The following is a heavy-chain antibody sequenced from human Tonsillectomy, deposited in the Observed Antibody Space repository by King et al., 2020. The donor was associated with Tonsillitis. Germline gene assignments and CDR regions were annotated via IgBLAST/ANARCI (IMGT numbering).Heavy chain of an antibody. CDR1: GFYFRSYA. J-gene: IGHJ2*01. CDR2: IYGDGSYT. CDR3: AKAGHGASWYFDL. D-gene: IGHD1-26*01. Sequence: VQLLESGGGLEQPGGSLRLSCTASGFYFRSYAMTWVRQAPGKGLEWVSTIYGDGSYTSYADSVKGRFVVSRDNSKSTVYLQLRSLRVEDTAIYYCAKAGHGASWYFDLWGRGTLVTVSS. V-gene: IGHV3-23*03.